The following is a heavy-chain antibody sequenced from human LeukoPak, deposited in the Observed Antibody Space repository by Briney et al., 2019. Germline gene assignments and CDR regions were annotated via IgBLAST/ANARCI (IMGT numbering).Heavy chain of an antibody. V-gene: IGHV4-59*12. D-gene: IGHD3-9*01. CDR3: ARGPAWRYFDWGYFDY. CDR1: GGSISSYY. CDR2: IYYSGST. J-gene: IGHJ4*02. Sequence: SETLSLTCTVSGGSISSYYWSWIRQPPGKGLEWIGYIYYSGSTNYNPSLKSRVTISVDTSKNQFSLKLSSVTAADTAVYYCARGPAWRYFDWGYFDYWGQGTLVTVSS.